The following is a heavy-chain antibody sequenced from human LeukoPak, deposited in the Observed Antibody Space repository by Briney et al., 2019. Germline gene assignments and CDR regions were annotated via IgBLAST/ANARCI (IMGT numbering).Heavy chain of an antibody. CDR2: MSYDGSNK. CDR3: ARVLEYNWNDPWFDP. D-gene: IGHD1-1*01. J-gene: IGHJ5*02. CDR1: GFTFNSYA. V-gene: IGHV3-30*04. Sequence: GGSLRLSCAASGFTFNSYAMHWVRQAPGKGLKWGAVMSYDGSNKYYADSVKGRFTISRDNSKNTLYLQMNSLRAEDTAVYYCARVLEYNWNDPWFDPWGQGTLVTVSS.